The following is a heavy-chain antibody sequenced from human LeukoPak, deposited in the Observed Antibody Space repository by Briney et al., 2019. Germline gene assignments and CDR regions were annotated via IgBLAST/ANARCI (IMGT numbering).Heavy chain of an antibody. J-gene: IGHJ5*02. CDR1: GFTFSSYA. CDR3: ATPGFDP. Sequence: GGSLRLSCAASGFTFSSYAMSWVRQAPGKGLEWVSAISGSGGSTYYADSVKGRFTISRDNVKNSLYLQMNNLRDEDTAVYYCATPGFDPWGQGTLVTVSS. CDR2: ISGSGGST. V-gene: IGHV3-23*01.